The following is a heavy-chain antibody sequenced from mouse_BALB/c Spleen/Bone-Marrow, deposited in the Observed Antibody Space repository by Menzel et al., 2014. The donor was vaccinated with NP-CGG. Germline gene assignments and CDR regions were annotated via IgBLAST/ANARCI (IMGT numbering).Heavy chain of an antibody. Sequence: VQLQESGAELAKPGASVKMSCKASGYTFTSYWMHWVKQRPGQGPEWIGYIYPSTGYTEHNQKFKDKAIMTADKSSSTAYMQLSSLTSEDSAVYYCARDDYAYWGQGTLVTVSA. CDR2: IYPSTGYT. CDR3: ARDDYAY. V-gene: IGHV1-7*01. CDR1: GYTFTSYW. D-gene: IGHD2-4*01. J-gene: IGHJ3*01.